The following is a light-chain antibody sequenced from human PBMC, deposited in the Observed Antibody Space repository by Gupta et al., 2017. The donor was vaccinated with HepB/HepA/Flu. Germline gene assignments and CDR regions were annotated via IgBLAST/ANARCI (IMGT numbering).Light chain of an antibody. Sequence: QSVLTQPPSVSAAPGQKVTISCTGSSSNIENHYASCYQQLPGTAPKLLIYDNNKRPSGIPDRFSGSKSGTSATLGITGLQTGDEADYYCGTWDSSLSAGRVFGGGTKLTVL. J-gene: IGLJ3*02. CDR1: SSNIENHY. CDR2: DNN. V-gene: IGLV1-51*01. CDR3: GTWDSSLSAGRV.